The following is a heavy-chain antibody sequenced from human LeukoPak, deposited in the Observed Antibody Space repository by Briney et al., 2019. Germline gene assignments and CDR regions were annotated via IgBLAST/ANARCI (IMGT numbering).Heavy chain of an antibody. CDR2: ISGSGGST. V-gene: IGHV3-23*01. CDR3: AKSAGYDYVWGSADFDY. D-gene: IGHD3-16*01. CDR1: GFTLSSYA. J-gene: IGHJ4*02. Sequence: GGSLRLSCAASGFTLSSYAMSWVRQAPAKGLEWVSAISGSGGSTYYADSVKGRFTISRDNSTNTLYLQMNSLRAEDTAVYYCAKSAGYDYVWGSADFDYWGQGTLVTVSS.